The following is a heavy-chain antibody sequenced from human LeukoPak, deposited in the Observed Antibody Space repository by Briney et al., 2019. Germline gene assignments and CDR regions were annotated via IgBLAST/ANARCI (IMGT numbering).Heavy chain of an antibody. CDR3: ASRERGFGVVDV. Sequence: SETLSLTCTVSGGSISSSSDYWGWIRQPPGKGLEWIGSIYYSGSTYYNPSLKSRVTISVDTSKNQFSLKLSSVTAADTAVYYCASRERGFGVVDVWGQGTTVTVSS. CDR2: IYYSGST. V-gene: IGHV4-39*01. D-gene: IGHD1-1*01. CDR1: GGSISSSSDY. J-gene: IGHJ6*02.